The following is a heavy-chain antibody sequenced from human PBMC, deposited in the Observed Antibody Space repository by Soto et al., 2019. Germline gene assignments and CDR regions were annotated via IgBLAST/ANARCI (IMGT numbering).Heavy chain of an antibody. CDR1: GYTFTANA. CDR2: IFTDNGDT. J-gene: IGHJ3*02. V-gene: IGHV1-3*04. D-gene: IGHD2-2*01. CDR3: ARGYQGSFDM. Sequence: QVNLVQSGAEVKKPGASVKVSCKASGYTFTANAMHWVRQVPGQRFEWMGWIFTDNGDTVYSKNSQGRVTITRDTSANTAYMDLSSLTSEDTAIYYCARGYQGSFDMWGQGTMVTVSS.